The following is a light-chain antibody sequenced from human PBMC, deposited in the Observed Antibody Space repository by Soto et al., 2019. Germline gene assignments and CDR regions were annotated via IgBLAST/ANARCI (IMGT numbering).Light chain of an antibody. V-gene: IGKV3D-20*02. CDR1: QSVSSNF. J-gene: IGKJ5*01. CDR3: QQRHNWPIT. CDR2: GAS. Sequence: EIVLTQSPGTLFLTPGESNTLSSRASQSVSSNFLDWYQPKPGQAPSLLIYGASSRATGIPARFSGSGSGTAFTLTISGLEPADLRVYYCQQRHNWPITFGQGTRLE.